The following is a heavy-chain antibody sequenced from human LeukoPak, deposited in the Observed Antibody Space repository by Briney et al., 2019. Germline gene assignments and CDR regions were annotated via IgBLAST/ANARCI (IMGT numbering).Heavy chain of an antibody. D-gene: IGHD5-12*01. Sequence: GGFLRLSCAASGFTFSSYAMHWVRQAPGKGLEWVAVISYDGSNKYYADSVKGRFTISRDNSKNTLYLQMNSLRAEDTAVYYCARDHGGYSGYDVFDYWGQGTLVTVSS. V-gene: IGHV3-30*04. CDR2: ISYDGSNK. J-gene: IGHJ4*02. CDR3: ARDHGGYSGYDVFDY. CDR1: GFTFSSYA.